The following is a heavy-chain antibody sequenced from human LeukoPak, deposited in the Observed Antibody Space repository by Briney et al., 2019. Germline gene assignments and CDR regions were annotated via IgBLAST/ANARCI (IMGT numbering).Heavy chain of an antibody. CDR1: GGSISSYY. V-gene: IGHV4-4*07. CDR2: IYTSGST. J-gene: IGHJ4*02. CDR3: ARDSPFCGSTSCSFDY. Sequence: SETLSLTCTVSGGSISSYYWSWIRQPAGKGLEWIGRIYTSGSTNYNPSLKSRVTMSVDTSKNQFSLKLSSVTAADTAVYYCARDSPFCGSTSCSFDYWGQGTLVTVSS. D-gene: IGHD2-2*01.